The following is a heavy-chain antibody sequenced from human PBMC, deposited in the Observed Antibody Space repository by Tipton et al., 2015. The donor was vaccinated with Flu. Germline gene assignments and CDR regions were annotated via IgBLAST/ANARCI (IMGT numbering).Heavy chain of an antibody. CDR3: ARALYSSNWYGSVWLDP. Sequence: GLVKPSETLSLTCTISGGSIGKYYWSWIRQPPGKGLEWIGYVYYTGSTNYNPSLKSRVTMSLDTSKNQFSLKLSSVTAADTAVYFWARALYSSNWYGSVWLDPWGQGTQVTVSS. D-gene: IGHD6-13*01. J-gene: IGHJ5*02. CDR1: GGSIGKYY. CDR2: VYYTGST. V-gene: IGHV4-59*01.